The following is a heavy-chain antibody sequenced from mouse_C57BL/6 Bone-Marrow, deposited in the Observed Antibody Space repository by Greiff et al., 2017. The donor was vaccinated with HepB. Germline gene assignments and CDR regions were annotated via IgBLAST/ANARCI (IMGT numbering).Heavy chain of an antibody. CDR3: TRVRGKDFDY. CDR2: ISSGGDYI. V-gene: IGHV5-9-1*02. J-gene: IGHJ2*01. Sequence: EVQGVESGEGLVKPGGSLKLSCAASGFTFSSYALSWVRQTPEKRLEWVAYISSGGDYIYYADTVKGRFTISRDNARNTLYLQMSSLKSEDTAMYYCTRVRGKDFDYWGQGTTLTVSS. CDR1: GFTFSSYA.